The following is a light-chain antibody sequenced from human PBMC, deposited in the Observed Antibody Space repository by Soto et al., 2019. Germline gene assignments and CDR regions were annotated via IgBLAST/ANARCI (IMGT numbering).Light chain of an antibody. V-gene: IGLV2-23*01. CDR1: STAVGGYSL. J-gene: IGLJ2*01. Sequence: QSALTKPASVCGSPGQSITVSCTGTSTAVGGYSLVSWYHQNPGKAPKLVIYEGSKRPSGFSNRRSCFKSGNTASLTISGLQSEDEGDYYCCLYTSSTAIFGVGTKLTVL. CDR2: EGS. CDR3: CLYTSSTAI.